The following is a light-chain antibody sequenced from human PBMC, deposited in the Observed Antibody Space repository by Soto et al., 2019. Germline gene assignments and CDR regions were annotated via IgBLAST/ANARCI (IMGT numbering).Light chain of an antibody. CDR2: DNN. J-gene: IGLJ3*02. Sequence: QSVLTQPPSVSGAPGQRVTISCTGSNSNIGAGYDVHWYQQLPGTAPKLLIYDNNKRPSGIPDRFSGSKSGTSATLGITGLQTGDEGDYYCGTWDSSLSAGVFGGGTKLTVL. V-gene: IGLV1-51*01. CDR1: NSNIGAGYD. CDR3: GTWDSSLSAGV.